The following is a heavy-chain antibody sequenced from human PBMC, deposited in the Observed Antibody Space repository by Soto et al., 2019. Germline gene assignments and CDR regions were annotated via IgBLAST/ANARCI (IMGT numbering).Heavy chain of an antibody. Sequence: QVQLVQSGAEVKKPGASVKVSCKASGYTFTSYYMHWVRQAPGQGLEWMGIINPSGGSTSYAQKFQGRATMTRDTSTSTVYMERSSLGSEDTAVYYCARETTMVRGVTNWYFDLWGRGTLVTVSS. V-gene: IGHV1-46*01. J-gene: IGHJ2*01. CDR2: INPSGGST. CDR3: ARETTMVRGVTNWYFDL. CDR1: GYTFTSYY. D-gene: IGHD3-10*01.